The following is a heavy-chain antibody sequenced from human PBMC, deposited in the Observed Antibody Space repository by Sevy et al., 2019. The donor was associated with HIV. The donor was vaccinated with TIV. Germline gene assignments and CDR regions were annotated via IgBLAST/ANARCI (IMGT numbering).Heavy chain of an antibody. D-gene: IGHD3-9*01. Sequence: SETLSLTCTVSGGSISSSSYDWGWIRQPRGKGLEWIGSIYYSGSTYYNPSLKSRVTISVDTSKNQFSLKLSSVTAADTAVYYCASYFDWLLTYYYYYGMDVWGQGTTVTVSS. CDR3: ASYFDWLLTYYYYYGMDV. V-gene: IGHV4-39*01. CDR1: GGSISSSSYD. J-gene: IGHJ6*02. CDR2: IYYSGST.